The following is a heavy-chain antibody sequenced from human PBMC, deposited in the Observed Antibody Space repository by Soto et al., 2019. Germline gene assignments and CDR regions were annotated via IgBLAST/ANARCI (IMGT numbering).Heavy chain of an antibody. D-gene: IGHD4-4*01. V-gene: IGHV4-61*01. CDR2: IYYSGST. CDR3: ARDGDYMPYGMDV. CDR1: CGSVSSGSYY. Sequence: SLTCTVSCGSVSSGSYYWSWIRQPPGKGLEWIGYIYYSGSTNYNPSLKSRVTISVDTSKNQFSLKLSSVTAADTAVYYCARDGDYMPYGMDVWGQGTTVTVSS. J-gene: IGHJ6*02.